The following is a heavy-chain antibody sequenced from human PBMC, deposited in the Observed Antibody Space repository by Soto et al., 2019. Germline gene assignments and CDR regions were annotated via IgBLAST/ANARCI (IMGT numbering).Heavy chain of an antibody. CDR1: GFTFSSYA. CDR2: ISYDGSNK. CDR3: ARNLLDLYSSSPGIDY. V-gene: IGHV3-30-3*01. Sequence: PGGSLRLSCAASGFTFSSYAMHWVRQAPGKGLEWVAVISYDGSNKYYADSVKGRFTISRDNSKNTLYLQMNSLRAEDTAVYYCARNLLDLYSSSPGIDYWGQGTLVTVSS. D-gene: IGHD6-6*01. J-gene: IGHJ4*02.